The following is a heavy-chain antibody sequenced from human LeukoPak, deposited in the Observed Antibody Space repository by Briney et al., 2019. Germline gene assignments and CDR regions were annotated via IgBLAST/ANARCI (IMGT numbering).Heavy chain of an antibody. CDR3: ARVYSSSWQRGWFDP. J-gene: IGHJ5*02. V-gene: IGHV4-34*01. CDR1: GGSFSGYY. Sequence: PSETLSLTCAVYGGSFSGYYWSWIRQPPGKGLEWLGEINHSGSTNYNPSLKSRVTISVDTSKNQFSLQLISVTAPHTAGYYCARVYSSSWQRGWFDPWGQGTLVTVSS. D-gene: IGHD6-13*01. CDR2: INHSGST.